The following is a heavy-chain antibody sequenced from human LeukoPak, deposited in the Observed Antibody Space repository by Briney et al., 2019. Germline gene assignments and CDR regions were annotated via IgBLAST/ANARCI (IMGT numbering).Heavy chain of an antibody. Sequence: SETLSLTCTVSGGSFSSGSYYWSWIRQPAGKGLEWIGYIYYSGSTNYNPSLKSRVTISVDTSKNQFSLKLSSVTAADTAVYYCARGIYSSSWLPYFDYWGQGTLVTVSS. J-gene: IGHJ4*02. CDR2: IYYSGST. CDR3: ARGIYSSSWLPYFDY. CDR1: GGSFSSGSYY. D-gene: IGHD6-13*01. V-gene: IGHV4-61*01.